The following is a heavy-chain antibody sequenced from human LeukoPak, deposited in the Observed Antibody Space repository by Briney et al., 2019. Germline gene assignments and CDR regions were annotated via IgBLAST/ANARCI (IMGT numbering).Heavy chain of an antibody. J-gene: IGHJ4*02. CDR2: VYSTGST. D-gene: IGHD1-26*01. Sequence: SGTLSLTCTVSGGSISSYYWSWIRKPAGEGLEWIGRVYSTGSTNYNPSLKSRVTMSVDTPKNQFSLKLTSVTAADTGVYYCARMFSGTYGGIDYWGQGTLVTVSS. CDR3: ARMFSGTYGGIDY. CDR1: GGSISSYY. V-gene: IGHV4-4*07.